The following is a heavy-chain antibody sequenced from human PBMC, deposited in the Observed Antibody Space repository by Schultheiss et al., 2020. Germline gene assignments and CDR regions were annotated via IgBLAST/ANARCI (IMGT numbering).Heavy chain of an antibody. J-gene: IGHJ2*01. Sequence: SETLSLTCTVSGGSISSSSYYWGWIRQPPGKGLEWIGYVHDSGSTKYNPSLKSRINISLDTPKNQFSLKLSSVTAADTAVYYCARPYGSGSYYKSRGYFDLWGRGTRV. CDR2: VHDSGST. D-gene: IGHD3-10*01. V-gene: IGHV4-39*01. CDR3: ARPYGSGSYYKSRGYFDL. CDR1: GGSISSSSYY.